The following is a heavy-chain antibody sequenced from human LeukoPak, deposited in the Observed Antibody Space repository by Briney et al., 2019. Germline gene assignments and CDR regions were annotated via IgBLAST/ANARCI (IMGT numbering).Heavy chain of an antibody. CDR3: ARLGRYSGSYYINWFDP. D-gene: IGHD1-26*01. CDR1: GYTFTGYY. J-gene: IGHJ5*02. Sequence: ASVKVSCKASGYTFTGYYMHWVRQAPGQGLEWMGWINPNSGGTNYAQKFQGRVTMTRDTSISTAYMELSRLRSDDTAVYYCARLGRYSGSYYINWFDPWGQGTLVTVSS. V-gene: IGHV1-2*02. CDR2: INPNSGGT.